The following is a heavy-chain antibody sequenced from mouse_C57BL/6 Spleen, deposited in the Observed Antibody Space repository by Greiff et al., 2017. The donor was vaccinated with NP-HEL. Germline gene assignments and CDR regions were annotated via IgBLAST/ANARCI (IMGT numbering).Heavy chain of an antibody. D-gene: IGHD2-4*01. J-gene: IGHJ4*01. CDR1: GFTFSDYG. CDR3: AERGYDYDGYYAMDY. CDR2: ISSGSSTI. V-gene: IGHV5-17*01. Sequence: EVNVVESGGGLVKPGGSLKLSCAASGFTFSDYGMHWVRQAPEKGLEWVAYISSGSSTIYYADTVKGRFTISRDNAKNTLFLQMTRLRSEDTAMYYSAERGYDYDGYYAMDYWGQGTSVTVSS.